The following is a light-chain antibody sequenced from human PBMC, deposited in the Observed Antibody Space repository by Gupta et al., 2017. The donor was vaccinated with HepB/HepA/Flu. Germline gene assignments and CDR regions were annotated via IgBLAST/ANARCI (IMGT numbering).Light chain of an antibody. CDR3: QQYDDLPIFT. Sequence: IQMTQSPSSLSASVGDRVTITCQASQDINNYLNWYQQKPGKAPKLLISDASNLEAGVPSRFSGSGSGTHFTFTISGLQPEDLATYYCQQYDDLPIFTFGPGPKVELK. CDR1: QDINNY. CDR2: DAS. V-gene: IGKV1-33*01. J-gene: IGKJ3*01.